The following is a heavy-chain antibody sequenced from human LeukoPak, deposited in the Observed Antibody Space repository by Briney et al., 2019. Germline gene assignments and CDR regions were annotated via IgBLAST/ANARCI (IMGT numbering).Heavy chain of an antibody. CDR1: GFTFTSSA. CDR2: IAVGSGNT. CDR3: AAGYGSGSYYPDYNWFDP. J-gene: IGHJ5*02. D-gene: IGHD3-10*01. Sequence: TSVKVSCKASGFTFTSSAMQWVRQARGQRLEWIGWIAVGSGNTNYAQKFQERVTITRDMSTSTAYMELSSLRSEDTAVYYCAAGYGSGSYYPDYNWFDPWGQGTLVTVSS. V-gene: IGHV1-58*02.